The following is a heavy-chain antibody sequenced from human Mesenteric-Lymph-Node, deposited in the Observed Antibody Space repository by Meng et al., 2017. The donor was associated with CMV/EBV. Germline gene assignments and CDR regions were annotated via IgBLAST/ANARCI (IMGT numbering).Heavy chain of an antibody. V-gene: IGHV3-21*01. CDR3: ARDRLAYYDESGPTRAYGMDV. J-gene: IGHJ6*02. Sequence: GESLKISCAASGFTFSYYTISWVRQAPGKGLEWVSSISSASSFIYYADSVKGRFTISRDNAKKSLYLQMKSLRAEDTAVYYCARDRLAYYDESGPTRAYGMDVWGQGTTVTVSS. CDR1: GFTFSYYT. CDR2: ISSASSFI. D-gene: IGHD3-22*01.